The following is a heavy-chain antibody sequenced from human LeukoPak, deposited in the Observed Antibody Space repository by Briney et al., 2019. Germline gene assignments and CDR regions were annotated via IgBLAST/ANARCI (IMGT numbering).Heavy chain of an antibody. CDR3: ASLYYDFWSSYLGLFDY. Sequence: GGALRLSCAASGFTFSSYSMNWVRQAPGKGLGWVSSISSSSRCIYCADSVKGRLTISRDKAKNSLYLQMNSLRAEEPGVYYCASLYYDFWSSYLGLFDYWGQGTLVTVSS. CDR2: ISSSSRCI. V-gene: IGHV3-21*01. CDR1: GFTFSSYS. J-gene: IGHJ4*02. D-gene: IGHD3-3*01.